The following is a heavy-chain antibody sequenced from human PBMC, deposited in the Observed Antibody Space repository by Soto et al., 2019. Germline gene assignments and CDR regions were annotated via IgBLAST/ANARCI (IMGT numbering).Heavy chain of an antibody. J-gene: IGHJ6*02. CDR2: ISAYNGNT. V-gene: IGHV1-18*04. D-gene: IGHD2-21*02. CDR3: ARSVVTATPTRYYYYGMDV. CDR1: GYTFTSYG. Sequence: ASVKVSCKASGYTFTSYGISWVRQATGQGLEWMGWISAYNGNTNYAQKLQGRVTMTTDTSTSTAYMELRSLRSDDTAVYYCARSVVTATPTRYYYYGMDVWGQGTTVTVSS.